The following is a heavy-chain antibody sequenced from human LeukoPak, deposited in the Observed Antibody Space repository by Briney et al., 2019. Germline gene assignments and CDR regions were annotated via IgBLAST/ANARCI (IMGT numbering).Heavy chain of an antibody. Sequence: SGTLSLTCSVSGGSIRGYYWSWIRQPAGKGLEWIGRVFTDGSSNYNPSLKSRVTMSVDTSNNQFSLKLSSVTAADTAVYYCARDLGLSLDYWGQCTLVTVSS. D-gene: IGHD3-16*01. J-gene: IGHJ4*02. CDR1: GGSIRGYY. V-gene: IGHV4-4*07. CDR2: VFTDGSS. CDR3: ARDLGLSLDY.